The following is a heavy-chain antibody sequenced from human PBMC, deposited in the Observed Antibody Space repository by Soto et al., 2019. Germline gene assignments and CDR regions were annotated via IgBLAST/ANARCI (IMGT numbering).Heavy chain of an antibody. Sequence: PGGSLRLSCAGSGFTFSSYGMHWVRQAPGKGLEWVAVISYDGSNKYYADSVKGRFTISRDNSKNTLYLQMNSLRAEDTAVYYCAKDIWDIVVVPAARGDGMDVWGQGTTVTVSS. CDR2: ISYDGSNK. CDR1: GFTFSSYG. J-gene: IGHJ6*02. D-gene: IGHD2-2*01. V-gene: IGHV3-30*18. CDR3: AKDIWDIVVVPAARGDGMDV.